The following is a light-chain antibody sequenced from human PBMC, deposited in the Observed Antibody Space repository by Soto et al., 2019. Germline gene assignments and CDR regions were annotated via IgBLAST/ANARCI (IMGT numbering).Light chain of an antibody. CDR3: QQYQSLT. J-gene: IGKJ4*01. Sequence: VMTQSPATLSVSPGERATLSCRASQSVSSNLAWYQQKPGQAPRLLIYGASSRVTGIPDRFSGSGSGTDFTLTITRLEPEDFAVYYCQQYQSLTFGGGTKVDIK. CDR2: GAS. V-gene: IGKV3D-15*01. CDR1: QSVSSN.